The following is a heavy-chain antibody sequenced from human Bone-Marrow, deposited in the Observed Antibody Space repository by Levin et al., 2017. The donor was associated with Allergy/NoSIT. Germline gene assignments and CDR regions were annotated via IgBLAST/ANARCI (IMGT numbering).Heavy chain of an antibody. CDR1: GFTFSSYA. CDR2: ISYDGSNK. Sequence: GGSLRLSCAASGFTFSSYAMHWVRQAPGKGLEWVAVISYDGSNKYYADSVKGRFTISRDNSKNTLYLQMNSLRAEDTAVYYCARDSHSGSWTYAFDIWGQGTMVTVSS. V-gene: IGHV3-30*04. J-gene: IGHJ3*02. D-gene: IGHD1-26*01. CDR3: ARDSHSGSWTYAFDI.